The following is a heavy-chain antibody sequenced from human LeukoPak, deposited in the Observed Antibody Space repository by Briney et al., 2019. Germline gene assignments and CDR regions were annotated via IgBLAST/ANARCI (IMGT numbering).Heavy chain of an antibody. J-gene: IGHJ5*02. V-gene: IGHV4-34*01. Sequence: SETLSLTCAVYGGSFSGYYWSWIRQPPGKGLEWIGEINHSGSTNYNPSLKSRVTISVDTSKNQFSLKLSSVTAADTAVYYCARHKGGLVKRHNWFDPWGQGTLVTVSS. CDR1: GGSFSGYY. CDR3: ARHKGGLVKRHNWFDP. D-gene: IGHD2-21*01. CDR2: INHSGST.